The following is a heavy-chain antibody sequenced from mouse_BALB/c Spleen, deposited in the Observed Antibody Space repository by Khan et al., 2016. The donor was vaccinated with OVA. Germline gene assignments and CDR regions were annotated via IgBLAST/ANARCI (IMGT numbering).Heavy chain of an antibody. Sequence: QVQLQQSEAELVKPGASVKLSCKTSGYTFTNYWIQWIKQRPGQGLEWIGVIFPGTGTTYYNENFKGKATLTIDTSSTTAYMQLSSLTSEDSAVYFCARGYFGNYEFAYWGQGTLVTVSA. CDR3: ARGYFGNYEFAY. D-gene: IGHD2-1*01. V-gene: IGHV1S132*01. CDR2: IFPGTGTT. J-gene: IGHJ3*01. CDR1: GYTFTNYW.